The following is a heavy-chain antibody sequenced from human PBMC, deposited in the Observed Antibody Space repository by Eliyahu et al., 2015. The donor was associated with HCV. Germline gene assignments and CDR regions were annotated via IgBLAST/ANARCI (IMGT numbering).Heavy chain of an antibody. V-gene: IGHV4-59*01. J-gene: IGHJ5*02. CDR2: LHYSGST. D-gene: IGHD6-19*01. CDR3: ASGGGGIAVAGTGGWFDP. Sequence: QVQLQESGPGLVKPSETLSLSCTVSGGSITTYSWSWIRQPPGKGLEWIGYLHYSGSTNYNPALKSRVTISLDTSKNQFSLNLTSVTAADTAIYYCASGGGGIAVAGTGGWFDPWGQGTLVTVSS. CDR1: GGSITTYS.